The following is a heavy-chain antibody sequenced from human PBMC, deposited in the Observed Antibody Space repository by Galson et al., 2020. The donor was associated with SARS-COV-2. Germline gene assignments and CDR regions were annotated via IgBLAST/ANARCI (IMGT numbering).Heavy chain of an antibody. D-gene: IGHD6-13*01. Sequence: SGPTLVKPTQTLTLTCTFSGFSLSTSGMRVSWIRQPPGKALEWLARIDWDDDKYYSTSLKTRLTISKDTSKNQVVLTMTNMDPVDTATYYCARIAVAAAGSPYDYWGQGTLVTVSS. CDR1: GFSLSTSGMR. V-gene: IGHV2-70*04. CDR3: ARIAVAAAGSPYDY. CDR2: IDWDDDK. J-gene: IGHJ4*02.